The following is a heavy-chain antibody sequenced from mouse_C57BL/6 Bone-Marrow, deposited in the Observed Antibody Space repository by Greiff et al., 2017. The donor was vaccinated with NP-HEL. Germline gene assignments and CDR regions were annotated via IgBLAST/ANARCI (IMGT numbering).Heavy chain of an antibody. Sequence: QVQLQQSGPELVKPGASVKISCKASGYAFSSSWMNWVKQRPGKGLEWIGRIYPGDGDTNYNGKFKGKATLTADKSSSTAYMQLSSLTSEDSAVYFCARGGYYGSIYWGQGTTLTVSS. CDR3: ARGGYYGSIY. V-gene: IGHV1-82*01. CDR1: GYAFSSSW. CDR2: IYPGDGDT. J-gene: IGHJ2*01. D-gene: IGHD1-1*01.